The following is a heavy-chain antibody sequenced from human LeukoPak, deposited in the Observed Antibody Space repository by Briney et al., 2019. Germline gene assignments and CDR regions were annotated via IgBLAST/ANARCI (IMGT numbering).Heavy chain of an antibody. CDR3: AKDREYYDFWSGYDY. V-gene: IGHV3-7*01. J-gene: IGHJ4*02. CDR1: GFTFSSYW. Sequence: PGGSLRLSCAASGFTFSSYWMTWVRQAPGKGLEWVANIKQDGSEKYYVDSVKGRFTISRDNAKNSLYLQMNSLRAEDAAVYYCAKDREYYDFWSGYDYWGQGILVTVSS. D-gene: IGHD3-3*01. CDR2: IKQDGSEK.